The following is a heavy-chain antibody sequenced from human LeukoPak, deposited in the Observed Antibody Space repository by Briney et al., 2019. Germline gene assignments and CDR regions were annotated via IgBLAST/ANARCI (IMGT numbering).Heavy chain of an antibody. D-gene: IGHD6-19*01. J-gene: IGHJ4*02. CDR2: IHYVDGGT. CDR1: GFIFSNYP. CDR3: AKLNAHGGWYNDY. V-gene: IGHV3-23*01. Sequence: GGSLRLSCAASGFIFSNYPMGWVRQAKGKGLEWVSSIHYVDGGTYYADSVKGRFTISRDNSKNTVVLQMNSLRADDTAVYYCAKLNAHGGWYNDYWGQGTLVTVSS.